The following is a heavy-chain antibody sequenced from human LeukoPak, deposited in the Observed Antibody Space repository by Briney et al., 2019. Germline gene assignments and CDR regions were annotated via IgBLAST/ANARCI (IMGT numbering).Heavy chain of an antibody. J-gene: IGHJ4*02. D-gene: IGHD6-13*01. CDR2: INHSGST. CDR1: GGSFSGYY. V-gene: IGHV4-34*01. CDR3: ARGLIAAAPVDY. Sequence: SETLSLTCAVYGGSFSGYYWSWIRQPPGKGLEWIGEINHSGSTNYNPSLKSRVTISVDTSKNQFSLKLSSVTAADTAAYYCARGLIAAAPVDYWGQGTLVTVSS.